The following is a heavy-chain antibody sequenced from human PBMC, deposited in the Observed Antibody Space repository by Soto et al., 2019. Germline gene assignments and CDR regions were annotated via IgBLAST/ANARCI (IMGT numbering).Heavy chain of an antibody. CDR1: GGSISTYY. CDR3: ARGMTTVTTIDY. V-gene: IGHV4-59*12. J-gene: IGHJ4*02. CDR2: IYHSGST. Sequence: SETLSLTCTFSGGSISTYYWSWIRQPPGKGLEWIGYIYHSGSTYYNPSLKSRVTISVDRSKNQFSLKLSSVTAADTAVYYCARGMTTVTTIDYWGQGTLVTV. D-gene: IGHD4-4*01.